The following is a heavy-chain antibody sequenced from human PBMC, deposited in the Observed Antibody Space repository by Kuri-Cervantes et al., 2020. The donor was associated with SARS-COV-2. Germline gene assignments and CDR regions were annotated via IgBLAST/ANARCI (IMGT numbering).Heavy chain of an antibody. CDR3: ARMGEPYYMDV. J-gene: IGHJ6*03. CDR2: ISSNGGST. CDR1: GFTFSSYA. V-gene: IGHV3-64*01. Sequence: GESLKISCAASGFTFSSYAMHWVRQAPGKGLEYVSAISSNGGSTYCANSVKGRFTISRDNSENTLYLQMGSLRAEDMAVYYCARMGEPYYMDVWGKGTTVTVSS. D-gene: IGHD3-16*01.